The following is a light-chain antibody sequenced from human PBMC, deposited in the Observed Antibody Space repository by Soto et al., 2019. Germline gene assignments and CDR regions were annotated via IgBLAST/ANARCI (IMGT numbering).Light chain of an antibody. Sequence: EIVLQQSPGTLSLSPGERATLACRASQGVSSTNVAWYQQKPGQAPRLLLYGAYSRATGIPDRFRGMGSGADVTLTIRRLEPEDFAVYYCQHEGTSSMYTFGQRTKLEI. V-gene: IGKV3-20*01. CDR2: GAY. J-gene: IGKJ2*01. CDR3: QHEGTSSMYT. CDR1: QGVSSTN.